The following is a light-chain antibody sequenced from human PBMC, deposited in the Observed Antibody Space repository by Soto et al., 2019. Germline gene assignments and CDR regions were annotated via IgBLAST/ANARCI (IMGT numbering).Light chain of an antibody. J-gene: IGLJ1*01. CDR2: GDS. Sequence: VTISCTGSSSNIGAGYDVNWYQQLPETAPKLLIFGDSNRPSGVPDRFSGSKSGTSASLVITGLQADDEADYYCQSNDNGLSGSDVFXTGTKVTVL. CDR3: QSNDNGLSGSDV. CDR1: SSNIGAGYD. V-gene: IGLV1-40*01.